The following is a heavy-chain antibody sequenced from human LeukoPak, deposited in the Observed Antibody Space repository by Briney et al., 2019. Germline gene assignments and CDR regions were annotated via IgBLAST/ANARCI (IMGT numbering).Heavy chain of an antibody. D-gene: IGHD3-9*01. V-gene: IGHV3-23*01. CDR3: AKDLKGFDP. CDR1: GFTFSNNA. J-gene: IGHJ5*02. Sequence: QPGGSLRFSCAATGFTFSNNAMSWVRQAPGKGLEWVSGITVSGGSTYYADSVKGRFTISRDSSKNMLYLHMNSLRAEDTAVYYCAKDLKGFDPWGQGTLVTVSS. CDR2: ITVSGGST.